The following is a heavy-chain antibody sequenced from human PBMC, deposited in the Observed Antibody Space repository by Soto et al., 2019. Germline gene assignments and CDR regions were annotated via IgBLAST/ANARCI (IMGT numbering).Heavy chain of an antibody. Sequence: SETLSLTCTVSGGSISSGDYYWSWIRQPPGKGLEWIGYIYYSGSTYYNPSLKSRVTISVDTSKNQFSLKLSSVTAADTAVYYCARVGNVDTAMVPDYWGQGTLVNV. CDR2: IYYSGST. CDR1: GGSISSGDYY. J-gene: IGHJ4*02. CDR3: ARVGNVDTAMVPDY. D-gene: IGHD5-18*01. V-gene: IGHV4-30-4*01.